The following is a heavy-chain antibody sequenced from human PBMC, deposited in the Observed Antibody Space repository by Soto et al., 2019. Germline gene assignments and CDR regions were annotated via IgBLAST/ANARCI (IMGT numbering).Heavy chain of an antibody. V-gene: IGHV2-5*02. CDR1: VFSLSTTGVG. CDR3: ARESRRFFDC. Sequence: SGPTLVNPTQTLTLTCTFSVFSLSTTGVGVGWIRQPPGKALEWLAIIYWDDDKRYSPSLKSRLTITKDTPNNQVVLTMTNMDPVDTATYYCARESRRFFDCWGQGTLVTVSS. CDR2: IYWDDDK. J-gene: IGHJ4*02. D-gene: IGHD2-2*01.